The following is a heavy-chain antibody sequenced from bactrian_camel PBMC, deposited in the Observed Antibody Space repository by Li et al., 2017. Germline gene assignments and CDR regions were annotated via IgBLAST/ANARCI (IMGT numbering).Heavy chain of an antibody. D-gene: IGHD3*01. CDR2: LYTADGVT. CDR1: GFTFSTMT. J-gene: IGHJ4*01. Sequence: VQLVESGGGSAQPGGSLRLSCVASGFTFSTMTMSWLREAVGVLYTADGVTYYRPSVKGRFTISRDNAKNTVYLQMNSLRPDDSGMYYCALAWGSVCEAWSGYTEWGRGTQVTVS. V-gene: IGHV3S31*01. CDR3: ALAWGSVCEAWSGYTE.